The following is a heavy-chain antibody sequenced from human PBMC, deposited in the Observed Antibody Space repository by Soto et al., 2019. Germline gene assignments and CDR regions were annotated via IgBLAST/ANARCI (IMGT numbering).Heavy chain of an antibody. Sequence: EVQLVESGGGLVQPGGSLRLSCAASGFTVSTDWMYWVRQAPGKGLEWVSVIRSGGNTYYADSVEGRFTISRDNSKNTVDLKMNSRRAEDTAVYYCVRENYYDGMDVWGQGTTVTVSS. J-gene: IGHJ6*02. CDR3: VRENYYDGMDV. CDR1: GFTVSTDW. V-gene: IGHV3-66*01. CDR2: IRSGGNT.